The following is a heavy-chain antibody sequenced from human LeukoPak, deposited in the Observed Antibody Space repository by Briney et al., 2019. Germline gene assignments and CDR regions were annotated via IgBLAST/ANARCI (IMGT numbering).Heavy chain of an antibody. D-gene: IGHD3-10*01. CDR3: ARYPGYYGSGSYYNRGVGLTDY. CDR1: GYTFTSYD. Sequence: ASVKVSCKASGYTFTSYDINWVRQATGQGLEWMGWMNPNSGSTSYAQKFQGRVTMTRDMSTSTVYMELSSLRSEDTAVYYCARYPGYYGSGSYYNRGVGLTDYWGQGTLVTVSS. J-gene: IGHJ4*02. CDR2: MNPNSGST. V-gene: IGHV1-8*01.